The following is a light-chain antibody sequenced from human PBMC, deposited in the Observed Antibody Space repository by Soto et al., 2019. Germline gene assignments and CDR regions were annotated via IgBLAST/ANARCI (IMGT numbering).Light chain of an antibody. CDR3: SSYTSSDTVV. Sequence: QSALTQPASVSGSPGQSITISCTGTSSDVGSYNLVSWYQHHPGKAPKLMIYEVSNRPSGVSNRFSGSKSGNTASLTISGLQAEDEADYYCSSYTSSDTVVFGGGTKLIVL. J-gene: IGLJ2*01. CDR2: EVS. V-gene: IGLV2-14*02. CDR1: SSDVGSYNL.